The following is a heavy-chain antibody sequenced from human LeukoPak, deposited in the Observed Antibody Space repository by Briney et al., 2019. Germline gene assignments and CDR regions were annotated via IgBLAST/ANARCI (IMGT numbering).Heavy chain of an antibody. CDR1: GFTFSSYG. V-gene: IGHV3-30*19. Sequence: GGSLRLSCAASGFTFSSYGMHWVRQAPGKGLEWVAVISYDGSNKYYADSVKGRFTISRDNSKNTLYLQMNSLRAEDTAVYYCASQRFLEWLSIDYWGQGTLVTVSS. CDR3: ASQRFLEWLSIDY. CDR2: ISYDGSNK. D-gene: IGHD3-3*01. J-gene: IGHJ4*02.